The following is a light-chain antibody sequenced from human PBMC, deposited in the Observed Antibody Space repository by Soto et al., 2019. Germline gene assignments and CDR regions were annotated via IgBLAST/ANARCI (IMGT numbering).Light chain of an antibody. V-gene: IGKV1-5*03. Sequence: DIQMTQSPSTLSASVGDRVTITCRASQSIRSWLAWYQQKPGKAPKVLIYKASSLESGVPSRFSGSGSGTEFTLTISSLQPDDFATYYGQQYENYPFTFGGGTKVEIK. J-gene: IGKJ4*01. CDR1: QSIRSW. CDR2: KAS. CDR3: QQYENYPFT.